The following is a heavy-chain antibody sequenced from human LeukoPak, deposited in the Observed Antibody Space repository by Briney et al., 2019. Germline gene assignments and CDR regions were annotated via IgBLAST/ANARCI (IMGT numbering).Heavy chain of an antibody. CDR2: ISWNSGSI. Sequence: PGRSLRLSCAASGFTFDDYAMHWVRQAPGKGLEWVSGISWNSGSIVYADSVKGRFTSSRDNAKNSLYLQMNSLRAEDTALYYCAKGGYYYYYYMDVWGKGTTVTISS. CDR1: GFTFDDYA. V-gene: IGHV3-9*01. CDR3: AKGGYYYYYYMDV. J-gene: IGHJ6*03.